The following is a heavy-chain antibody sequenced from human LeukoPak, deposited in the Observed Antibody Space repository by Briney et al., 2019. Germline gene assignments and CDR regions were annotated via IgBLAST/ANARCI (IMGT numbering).Heavy chain of an antibody. V-gene: IGHV3-23*01. Sequence: GGSLRLSCAASGFTFSSYAMSWVRQAPGKGLEWVSAISGSGGSTYYADSVKGRFTISRDNSKNTLYLQMNSLRAEDPAVYYCANRPDYQTLRDYWGQGTLVTGSS. CDR2: ISGSGGST. CDR1: GFTFSSYA. J-gene: IGHJ4*02. D-gene: IGHD4-11*01. CDR3: ANRPDYQTLRDY.